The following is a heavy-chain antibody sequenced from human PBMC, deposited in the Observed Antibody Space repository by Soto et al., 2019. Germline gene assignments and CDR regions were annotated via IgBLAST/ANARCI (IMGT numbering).Heavy chain of an antibody. J-gene: IGHJ4*02. CDR2: IYYSGST. CDR3: ARRWGRSFDY. D-gene: IGHD2-15*01. Sequence: QVQLQESGPGLLEPSETLTLACTVSGGSISSYYWSWIRQPPGKGLEWIGYIYYSGSTNYNPSLKSRVTISVDTSKNQFSLKLSSVTAADTAVYYCARRWGRSFDYWGQGTLVTVSS. CDR1: GGSISSYY. V-gene: IGHV4-59*08.